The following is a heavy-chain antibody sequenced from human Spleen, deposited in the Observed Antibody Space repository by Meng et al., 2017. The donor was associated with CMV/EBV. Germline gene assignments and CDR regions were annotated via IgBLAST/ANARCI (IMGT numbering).Heavy chain of an antibody. V-gene: IGHV4-61*01. CDR2: IYYSGST. J-gene: IGHJ4*02. CDR3: ARGSSGGTKMDH. D-gene: IGHD1-7*01. CDR1: GGSVSSGSYY. Sequence: SETLSLTCTVSGGSVSSGSYYWSWIRQPPGKGLEWIGHIYYSGSTNYNPSLKSRVTISVDKSKNQFSLKVTSVTAADTAVYYCARGSSGGTKMDHWGQGTLVTVSS.